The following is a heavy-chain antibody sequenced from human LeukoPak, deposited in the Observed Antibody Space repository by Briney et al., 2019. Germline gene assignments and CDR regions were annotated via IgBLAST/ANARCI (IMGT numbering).Heavy chain of an antibody. CDR2: INPNSGGT. J-gene: IGHJ5*02. CDR3: AREPREDIVVVTAIDDNWFDP. V-gene: IGHV1-2*06. D-gene: IGHD2-21*02. CDR1: GYTFTGYY. Sequence: ASVKVSCKASGYTFTGYYMHWVRQAPGQGLEWMGRINPNSGGTNYAQKFQGRVTMTRDKSISTAYMELSRLRSDDTAVYYCAREPREDIVVVTAIDDNWFDPWGQGTLVTVSS.